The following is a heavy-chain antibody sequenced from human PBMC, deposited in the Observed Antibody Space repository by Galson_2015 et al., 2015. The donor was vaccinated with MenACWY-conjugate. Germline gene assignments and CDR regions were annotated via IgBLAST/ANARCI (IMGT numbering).Heavy chain of an antibody. CDR1: GYTFTSYG. CDR2: ISAYNGNT. V-gene: IGHV1-18*01. Sequence: SCKASGYTFTSYGISWVRQAPGQGLEWMGWISAYNGNTNYAQKLQGRVTMTTDTSTSTAYMELRSLRSDDTAVYYCARRYYDILTGWNHFDYWGQGTLVTVSS. CDR3: ARRYYDILTGWNHFDY. D-gene: IGHD3-9*01. J-gene: IGHJ4*02.